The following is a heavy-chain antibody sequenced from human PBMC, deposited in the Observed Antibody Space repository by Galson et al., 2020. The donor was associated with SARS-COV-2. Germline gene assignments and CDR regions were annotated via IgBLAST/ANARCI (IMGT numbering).Heavy chain of an antibody. CDR1: GGTFSSYA. CDR3: ARWGYCSSTSCSPSRRIAAYYYYYYGMDV. V-gene: IGHV1-69*13. D-gene: IGHD2-2*01. Sequence: SVKVSCKASGGTFSSYAISWVRQAPGQGLEWMGGIIPIFGTANYAQKFQGRVTITADESTSTAYMELSSLRSEDTAVYYCARWGYCSSTSCSPSRRIAAYYYYYYGMDVWGQGTTVTVSS. CDR2: IIPIFGTA. J-gene: IGHJ6*02.